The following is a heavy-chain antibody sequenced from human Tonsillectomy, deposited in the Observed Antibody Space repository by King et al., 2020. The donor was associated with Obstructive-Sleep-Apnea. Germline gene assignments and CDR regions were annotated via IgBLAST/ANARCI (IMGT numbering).Heavy chain of an antibody. CDR3: ARDDGHSSGWYGRGGFDY. Sequence: VQLVESGGGVVQPGRSLRLSCAASGFTFSRFPMHWVRQAPGKGLEWVAVISHDGSNNYYADSVRGRFTISRDNSKNTLYLQMNSLRAEDTAVYYCARDDGHSSGWYGRGGFDYWGQGTLVTVSS. D-gene: IGHD6-19*01. CDR2: ISHDGSNN. CDR1: GFTFSRFP. V-gene: IGHV3-30*04. J-gene: IGHJ4*02.